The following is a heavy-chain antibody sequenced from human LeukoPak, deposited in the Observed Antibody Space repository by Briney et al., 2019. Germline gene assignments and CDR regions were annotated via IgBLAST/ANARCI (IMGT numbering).Heavy chain of an antibody. D-gene: IGHD3-22*01. CDR3: ARAPYYSHVEFYFDS. CDR1: GFTFSTYA. Sequence: GGSLRLSCAASGFTFSTYAMSWVRQAPGKGLEWVSVISGSGTSTYYVDSVKGRVTISRDNSKNSLYLQMNSLRAEDTAVYYCARAPYYSHVEFYFDSWGQGTLVTVSS. CDR2: ISGSGTST. J-gene: IGHJ4*02. V-gene: IGHV3-23*01.